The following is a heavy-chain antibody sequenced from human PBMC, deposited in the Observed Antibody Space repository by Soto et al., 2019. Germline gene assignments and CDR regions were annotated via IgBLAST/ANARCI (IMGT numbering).Heavy chain of an antibody. CDR2: IAYDESVQ. CDR1: GFTFSRYP. Sequence: GGSLRLSCAAPGFTFSRYPMHWVRQAPGKGLEWVAVIAYDESVQYYADSVKGRFTISRDQSKNTLYLQMNSLRAEDTAVYYCARDFIVGAPDYFDIWGQGTLVTVSS. J-gene: IGHJ4*02. V-gene: IGHV3-30*04. D-gene: IGHD1-26*01. CDR3: ARDFIVGAPDYFDI.